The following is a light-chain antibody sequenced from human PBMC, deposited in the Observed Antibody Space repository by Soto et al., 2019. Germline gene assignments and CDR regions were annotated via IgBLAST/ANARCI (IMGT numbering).Light chain of an antibody. J-gene: IGLJ2*01. CDR1: SSNIETNF. CDR3: VTWDTSLTTTVL. CDR2: DNN. Sequence: QSVLTQPPSVSAAPGQKVIISCSGSSSNIETNFVSWYQQLPGTAPNLLIFDNNKRPSGIPDRFSGSKSGTSATLGITGLQTGDEADYYCVTWDTSLTTTVLFGGGTKLTVL. V-gene: IGLV1-51*01.